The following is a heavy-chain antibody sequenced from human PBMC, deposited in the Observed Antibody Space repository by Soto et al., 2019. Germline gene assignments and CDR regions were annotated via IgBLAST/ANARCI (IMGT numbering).Heavy chain of an antibody. Sequence: ASVTVSCTASGYTFTSYGISWVRQDPGQGLEWMGWISAYNGNTNYAQKLQGRATMTTDTSTSTAYMELRSLRSDDTAVYYCARDWGERLGDHHDYWGQGTLVTVSS. CDR2: ISAYNGNT. V-gene: IGHV1-18*01. CDR3: ARDWGERLGDHHDY. CDR1: GYTFTSYG. J-gene: IGHJ4*02. D-gene: IGHD3-16*01.